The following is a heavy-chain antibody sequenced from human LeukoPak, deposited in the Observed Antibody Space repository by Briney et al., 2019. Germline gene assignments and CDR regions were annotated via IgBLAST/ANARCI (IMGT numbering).Heavy chain of an antibody. CDR3: AKDRGGNSAGSYWYFDL. V-gene: IGHV3-23*01. J-gene: IGHJ2*01. CDR1: GFTFSSYA. CDR2: IGGSGGST. Sequence: PGGSLRLSCAASGFTFSSYAMSWVRQAPGKGLEWVSSIGGSGGSTDYADSVKGRFTISRDNSKNTLYLQMNSLRAEDTAVYYCAKDRGGNSAGSYWYFDLWGRGTLVTVSS. D-gene: IGHD4-23*01.